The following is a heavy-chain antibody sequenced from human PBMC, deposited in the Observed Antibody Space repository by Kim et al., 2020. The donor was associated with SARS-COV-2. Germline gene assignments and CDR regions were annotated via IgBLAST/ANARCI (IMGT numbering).Heavy chain of an antibody. V-gene: IGHV4-34*01. CDR3: ARGPCVDTAMVTCAAKTYDAFDI. J-gene: IGHJ3*02. Sequence: SETLSLTCAVYGGSFSGYYWSWIRQPPGKGLEWIGEINHSGSTNYNPSLKSRVTISVDTSKNQFSLKLSSVTAADTAVYYCARGPCVDTAMVTCAAKTYDAFDIWGQGTMVTVSS. D-gene: IGHD5-18*01. CDR1: GGSFSGYY. CDR2: INHSGST.